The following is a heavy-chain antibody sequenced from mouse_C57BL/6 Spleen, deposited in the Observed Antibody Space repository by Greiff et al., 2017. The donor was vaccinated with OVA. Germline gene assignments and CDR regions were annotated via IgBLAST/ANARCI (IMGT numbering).Heavy chain of an antibody. J-gene: IGHJ2*01. Sequence: QVQLKESGAELVKPGASVKLSCKASGYTFTSYWMQWVKQRPGQGLEWIGEIDPSDSYTNYNQKFKGQATLTVDTSSSTAYLQLSSLTSEDSAVYYCARRGITTVVAFDYWGKGTTLTVSS. CDR1: GYTFTSYW. V-gene: IGHV1-50*01. CDR2: IDPSDSYT. D-gene: IGHD1-1*01. CDR3: ARRGITTVVAFDY.